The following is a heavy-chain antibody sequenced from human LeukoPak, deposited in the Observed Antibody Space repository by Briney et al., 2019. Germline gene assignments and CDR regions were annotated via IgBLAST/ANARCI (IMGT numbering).Heavy chain of an antibody. CDR2: IYYSGST. V-gene: IGHV4-39*01. CDR1: GGSISSSSYY. Sequence: PSGTLSLTCTVSGGSISSSSYYWGWIRQPPGKGLEWIGSIYYSGSTYYNPSLKSRVTISVDTSKNQFSLKLSSVTAADTAVYYCARRVRENWFDPWGQGTLVTVSS. CDR3: ARRVRENWFDP. D-gene: IGHD3-3*01. J-gene: IGHJ5*02.